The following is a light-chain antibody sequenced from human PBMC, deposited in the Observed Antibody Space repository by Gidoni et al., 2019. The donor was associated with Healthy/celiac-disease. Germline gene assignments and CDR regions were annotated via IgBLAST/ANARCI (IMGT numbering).Light chain of an antibody. CDR3: QAWDSSTVV. CDR1: KLGDNY. V-gene: IGLV3-1*01. J-gene: IGLJ2*01. CDR2: QNT. Sequence: SYEVTQPPSVSVSPGQTASITCSGEKLGDNYACWYQLKPGQSPVLVIYQNTKRPSGIPERFSGSKSGNTATLTISGTQAMDEADYYCQAWDSSTVVFGGGTKLTVL.